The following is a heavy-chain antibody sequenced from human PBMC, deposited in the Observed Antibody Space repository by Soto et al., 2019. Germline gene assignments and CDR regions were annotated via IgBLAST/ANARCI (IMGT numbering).Heavy chain of an antibody. V-gene: IGHV4-34*01. Sequence: SETLSLTCAVYGGSFSGYYWSWIRQPPGKGLEWIGEINHSGSTNYNPSLKSRVTISVDTSKNQFSLKLSSVTAADTAVYYCARGPPDFWSGYYADYYYYMDVWGKGTTVTVSS. CDR1: GGSFSGYY. CDR2: INHSGST. CDR3: ARGPPDFWSGYYADYYYYMDV. J-gene: IGHJ6*03. D-gene: IGHD3-3*01.